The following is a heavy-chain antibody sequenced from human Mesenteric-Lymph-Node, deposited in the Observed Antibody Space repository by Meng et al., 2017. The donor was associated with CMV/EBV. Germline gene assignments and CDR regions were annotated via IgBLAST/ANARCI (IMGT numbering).Heavy chain of an antibody. CDR2: ISSASSYI. D-gene: IGHD2-8*01. V-gene: IGHV3-21*01. Sequence: GESLKISCAGSGFTFRTYSMNWVRQAPGKGLEWVSSISSASSYIYYADSVKGRFTISRDNAKTSLYLQMNSLRAEDTAVYYCAKDHRDIVVMFWGQGTLVTVSS. J-gene: IGHJ4*02. CDR3: AKDHRDIVVMF. CDR1: GFTFRTYS.